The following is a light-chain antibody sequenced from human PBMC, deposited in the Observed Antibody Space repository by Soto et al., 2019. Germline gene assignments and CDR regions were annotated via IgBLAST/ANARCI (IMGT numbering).Light chain of an antibody. Sequence: QSALPQPPSASGTPGQRVTISCSGSSSNIGSNYVYWYQQLPGTAPKLLIYRNNQRPSGVPDRFSGSKSGTSASLAISGLRSEDEADYYCAAWDDSLRGVFGTGT. CDR2: RNN. CDR1: SSNIGSNY. J-gene: IGLJ1*01. V-gene: IGLV1-47*01. CDR3: AAWDDSLRGV.